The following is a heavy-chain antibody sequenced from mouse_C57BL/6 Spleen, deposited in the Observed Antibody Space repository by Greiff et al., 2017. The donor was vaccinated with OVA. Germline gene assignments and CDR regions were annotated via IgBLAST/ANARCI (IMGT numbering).Heavy chain of an antibody. J-gene: IGHJ1*03. CDR1: GYTFTSYW. CDR3: ARGPHTVGRWYFDV. V-gene: IGHV1-55*01. D-gene: IGHD4-1*01. Sequence: QVQLKQPGAELVKPGASVKMSCKASGYTFTSYWITWVKQRPGQGLEWIGDIYPGSGSTNYNEKFKSKATLTVDTSSSTAYMQLSSLTSEDSAVYYWARGPHTVGRWYFDVWGTGTTVTVSS. CDR2: IYPGSGST.